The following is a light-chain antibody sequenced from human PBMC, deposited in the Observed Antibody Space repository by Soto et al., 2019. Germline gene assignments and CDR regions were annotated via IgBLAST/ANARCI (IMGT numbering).Light chain of an antibody. V-gene: IGKV2-28*01. J-gene: IGKJ5*01. Sequence: DIVMTQSPLSLPVTPGEPASISCRSSQSLLHSNGYNYLDWYLQKPGQSPQLLIYLGSNRASGVPDRFSGSGSETDFTLTINNLQPEDFATYYCQQSYITPPITFGQGTRLEIK. CDR1: QSLLHSNGYNY. CDR3: QQSYITPPIT. CDR2: LGS.